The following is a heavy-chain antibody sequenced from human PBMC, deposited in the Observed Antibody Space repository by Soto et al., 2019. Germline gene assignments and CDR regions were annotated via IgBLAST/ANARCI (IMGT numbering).Heavy chain of an antibody. J-gene: IGHJ6*02. Sequence: PSETLSLTCAVYGGSFSDCYWSWIRQPPGKGLEWIGEINHSGSTNYNPSLKSRVTMSVDTSKNQFSLKLNSVTAADTAVYYCATVGRSCGTTTCSAYYFGMDVWGQGTTVTVSS. D-gene: IGHD2-2*01. CDR2: INHSGST. V-gene: IGHV4-34*01. CDR1: GGSFSDCY. CDR3: ATVGRSCGTTTCSAYYFGMDV.